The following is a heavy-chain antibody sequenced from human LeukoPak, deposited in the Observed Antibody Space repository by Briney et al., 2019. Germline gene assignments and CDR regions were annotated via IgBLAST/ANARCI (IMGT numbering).Heavy chain of an antibody. V-gene: IGHV3-30*03. CDR1: GFTFSSYG. Sequence: TGGSLRLSCAASGFTFSSYGMHWVRQAPGKGLEWVAVISYDGSNKYYADSVKGRFTISRDNSKNTLYLQMNSLRAEDTAVYYCALTAVFGVVVYWGQGTLVTVSS. J-gene: IGHJ4*02. CDR2: ISYDGSNK. D-gene: IGHD3-3*01. CDR3: ALTAVFGVVVY.